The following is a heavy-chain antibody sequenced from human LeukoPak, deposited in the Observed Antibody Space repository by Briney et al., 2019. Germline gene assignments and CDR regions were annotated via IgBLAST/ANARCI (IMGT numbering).Heavy chain of an antibody. CDR2: IHYSGST. V-gene: IGHV4-31*03. Sequence: SETLSLTCTVSGGSISSGDYYWSWIRQHPGKGLEWIGYIHYSGSTHYNPSLKSRVIISVDTSKNQFSLELRSVAAADTAVYYCARSRAGFTVIYFDYWGQGTLVTVSS. J-gene: IGHJ4*02. D-gene: IGHD4-17*01. CDR1: GGSISSGDYY. CDR3: ARSRAGFTVIYFDY.